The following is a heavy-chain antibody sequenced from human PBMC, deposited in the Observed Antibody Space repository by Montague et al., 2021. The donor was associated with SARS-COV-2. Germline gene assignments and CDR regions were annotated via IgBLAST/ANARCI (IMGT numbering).Heavy chain of an antibody. CDR2: INYSGKT. J-gene: IGHJ2*01. D-gene: IGHD6-19*01. V-gene: IGHV4-39*01. CDR3: ARRAQWQLSWFSDL. CDR1: GGSISSGTYY. Sequence: SETLSLTCTVSGGSISSGTYYWGWVRQPPGKGLEWIGTINYSGKTYYNPSLKSRVTISVDTSKNQFSLKVTSVTAADTAVCYCARRAQWQLSWFSDLWGRGTLVTVSS.